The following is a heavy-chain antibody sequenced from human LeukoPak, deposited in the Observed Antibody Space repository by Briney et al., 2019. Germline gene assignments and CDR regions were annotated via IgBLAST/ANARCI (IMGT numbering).Heavy chain of an antibody. CDR3: AKGGYSSGWFDY. J-gene: IGHJ4*02. V-gene: IGHV3-9*03. CDR1: GFTFDDYG. CDR2: ISWNSGSI. D-gene: IGHD6-19*01. Sequence: GRSLRLSCAASGFTFDDYGMHWVRQAPGKGLEWVSGISWNSGSIGYADSVKGRFTISRDNAKNSLYLQMNSLRAEDMALYYCAKGGYSSGWFDYWGQGTLVTVSS.